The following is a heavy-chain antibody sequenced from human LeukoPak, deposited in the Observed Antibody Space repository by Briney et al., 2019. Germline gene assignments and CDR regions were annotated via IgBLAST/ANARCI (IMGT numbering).Heavy chain of an antibody. CDR1: GFTFDDYT. J-gene: IGHJ4*02. CDR2: ISWDGGST. Sequence: GGSLRLSCAASGFTFDDYTMHWVRQAPGKGLEWVSLISWDGGSTYYADSVKDRFTISRDNSKNSLYLQMNSLRTEDTALYYCAKDVGGSYLGYYFDYWGQGTLVTVSS. V-gene: IGHV3-43*01. CDR3: AKDVGGSYLGYYFDY. D-gene: IGHD1-26*01.